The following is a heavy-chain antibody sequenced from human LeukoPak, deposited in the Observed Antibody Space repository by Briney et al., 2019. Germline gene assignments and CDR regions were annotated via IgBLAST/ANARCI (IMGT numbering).Heavy chain of an antibody. CDR3: AREKFDS. V-gene: IGHV3-9*01. J-gene: IGHJ5*01. Sequence: SLRLSCVASGFPFDEYGMFWVRQSPGKGLEWVSSISWNSGIIDYADSVKGRFTISRDNSGNIISLQMNNLTTEDTATYYCAREKFDSWGQGALVTVSP. CDR2: ISWNSGII. CDR1: GFPFDEYG.